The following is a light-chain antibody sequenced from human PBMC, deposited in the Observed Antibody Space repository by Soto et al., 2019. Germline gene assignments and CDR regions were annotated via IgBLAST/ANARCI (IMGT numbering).Light chain of an antibody. V-gene: IGKV1-39*01. CDR3: QQSYSTPWT. Sequence: DIQMTQSPSSLSAYVRDRVTITFRASQSISSYLNWYQQKPGKAPKLLIYAASSLQSGVPSRFSGSGSGTDFTLTISSLQPEDFATYYCQQSYSTPWTFGQGTKVDIK. CDR2: AAS. J-gene: IGKJ1*01. CDR1: QSISSY.